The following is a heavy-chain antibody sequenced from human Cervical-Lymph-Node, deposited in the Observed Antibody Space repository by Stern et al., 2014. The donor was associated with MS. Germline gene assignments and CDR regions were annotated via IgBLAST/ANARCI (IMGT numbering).Heavy chain of an antibody. J-gene: IGHJ6*02. CDR1: IDTFPNYG. CDR2: ISGYNGKA. D-gene: IGHD5-12*01. Sequence: QVQLVQSGGEVKKPGASVTVSCKAYIDTFPNYGFSWVRQSPGQGLEWMGWISGYNGKANYAQKFQGRVTMTTDTSTSTVYMELKSLRSDDTAVYYCARDGKWLQVYGMDVWGQGTTVTVSS. V-gene: IGHV1-18*04. CDR3: ARDGKWLQVYGMDV.